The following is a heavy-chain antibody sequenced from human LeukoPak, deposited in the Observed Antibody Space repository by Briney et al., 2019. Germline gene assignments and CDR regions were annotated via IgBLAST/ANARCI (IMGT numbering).Heavy chain of an antibody. J-gene: IGHJ5*02. V-gene: IGHV4-39*01. CDR1: GGSISSSNYY. CDR2: IYYGGST. D-gene: IGHD2-21*02. Sequence: SETLSLTCTVSGGSISSSNYYWGWIRQPPGKGLEWIGTIYYGGSTYYNPSLKSRVTISVDTSKNQFSLKLRSVTAADTAVYYCARLQVHCGGDCYTRWFDPWGQGTLVTVSS. CDR3: ARLQVHCGGDCYTRWFDP.